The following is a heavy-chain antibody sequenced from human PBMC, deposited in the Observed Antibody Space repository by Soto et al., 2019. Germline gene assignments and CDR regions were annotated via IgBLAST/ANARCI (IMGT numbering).Heavy chain of an antibody. Sequence: QVQLVQSGAEVKKPGSSVKVSCKASGGTFSSYAISWVRQAPGQGLEWMGGIIPIFGTENYAQKFQGRVTITADESTSTAYMELSSLRSEDTAVYYCATPRNSGSRVPNGYGAFDIWGQGTMVTVSS. CDR1: GGTFSSYA. D-gene: IGHD1-26*01. CDR3: ATPRNSGSRVPNGYGAFDI. J-gene: IGHJ3*02. CDR2: IIPIFGTE. V-gene: IGHV1-69*01.